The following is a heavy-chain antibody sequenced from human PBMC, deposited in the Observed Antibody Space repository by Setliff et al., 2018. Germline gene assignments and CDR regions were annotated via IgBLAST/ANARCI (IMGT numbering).Heavy chain of an antibody. CDR3: ARGVSGVSWTPRY. J-gene: IGHJ4*02. D-gene: IGHD6-25*01. CDR1: GETFTRYS. CDR2: MDTGTGKK. Sequence: ASVKVSCKASGETFTRYSIHWVRQAPGQRLEWIGYMDTGTGKKEYSQKFRDRVTIIRDTSATTAYVELHSLRSDDTAVYYCARGVSGVSWTPRYWGRGTLVTVSS. V-gene: IGHV1-3*04.